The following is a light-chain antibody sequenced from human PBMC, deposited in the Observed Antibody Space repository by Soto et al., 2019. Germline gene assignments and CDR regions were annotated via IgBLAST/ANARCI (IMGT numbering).Light chain of an antibody. CDR3: QKYNSALPVT. Sequence: DIQMTQSPSSLSASVGDRVTITCRASQGISNYLAWYQQKPGKVPKLLIYAASTLQSGVPSRFSGSGSGTDFTLTISSLQPEDVATYYCQKYNSALPVTFGGGTKVEIK. CDR1: QGISNY. V-gene: IGKV1-27*01. J-gene: IGKJ4*01. CDR2: AAS.